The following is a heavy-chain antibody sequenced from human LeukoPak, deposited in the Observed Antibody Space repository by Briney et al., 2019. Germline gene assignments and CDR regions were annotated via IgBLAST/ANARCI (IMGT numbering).Heavy chain of an antibody. CDR2: IYTSGST. CDR1: GGSISSGSYY. Sequence: SGTLSLTCTVSGGSISSGSYYWGWIRQPAGKGLEWIGRIYTSGSTNYNPSLKSRVTISVDTSKNQFSLKLSSVTAADTAVYYCARGVIVATWFYYYYMDVWGKGTTVTISS. CDR3: ARGVIVATWFYYYYMDV. J-gene: IGHJ6*03. D-gene: IGHD5-12*01. V-gene: IGHV4-61*02.